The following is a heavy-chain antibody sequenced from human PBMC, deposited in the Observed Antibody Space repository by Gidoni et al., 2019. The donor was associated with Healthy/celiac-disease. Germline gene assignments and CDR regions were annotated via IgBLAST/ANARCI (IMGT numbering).Heavy chain of an antibody. V-gene: IGHV4-34*01. J-gene: IGHJ4*02. CDR1: GGSFSGYY. Sequence: QVQLQQWGAGLLKPSETLSLTCAVYGGSFSGYYWSWIRQPPGKGLVWIGEINHSGSTNYNPSLKSRVTISVDTSKNQFSLKLSSVTAADTAVYYCARGRVRGVMGYWGQGTLVTVSS. CDR3: ARGRVRGVMGY. D-gene: IGHD3-10*02. CDR2: INHSGST.